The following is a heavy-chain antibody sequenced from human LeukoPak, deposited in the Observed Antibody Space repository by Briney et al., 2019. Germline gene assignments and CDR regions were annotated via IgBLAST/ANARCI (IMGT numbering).Heavy chain of an antibody. CDR2: IYYSGST. CDR3: ARERCTSTNCYYDY. D-gene: IGHD2-2*01. CDR1: GGSISSYY. Sequence: NTSETLSLTCTVPGGSISSYYWSWIRQPPGKGLEWIGYIYYSGSTNYNPSLKSRVTISVDTSKNQFSLKLSSVTAADTAVYYCARERCTSTNCYYDYWGQGTLVTVSS. V-gene: IGHV4-59*01. J-gene: IGHJ4*02.